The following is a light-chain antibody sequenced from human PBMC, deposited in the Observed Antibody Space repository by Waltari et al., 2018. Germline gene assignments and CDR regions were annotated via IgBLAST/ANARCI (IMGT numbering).Light chain of an antibody. V-gene: IGKV1-9*01. CDR1: QDISSY. J-gene: IGKJ4*01. CDR2: GAS. CDR3: QQVKTYPLT. Sequence: DIQLTQSPSFLSASVGHRITITCRASQDISSYLAWYQQKPGRAPKVLISGASSLQSGVASRVSGSGSGTEFNLTISSLQPEDFATYYCQQVKTYPLTFGGGTKVEIK.